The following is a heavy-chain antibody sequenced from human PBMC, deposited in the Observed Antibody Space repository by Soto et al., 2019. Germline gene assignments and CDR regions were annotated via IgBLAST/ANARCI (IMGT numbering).Heavy chain of an antibody. CDR1: GFTFSSYG. D-gene: IGHD3-22*01. CDR2: ISGSGGST. V-gene: IGHV3-23*01. Sequence: GGSLRLSCAASGFTFSSYGMSWVRQAPGKGLEWVSAISGSGGSTYYADSVKGRFTISRDNSKNTLYLQMNSLRAEDTAVYYCAKDLGITMIVVVTWPGIFQHWGQGTLVTVSS. CDR3: AKDLGITMIVVVTWPGIFQH. J-gene: IGHJ1*01.